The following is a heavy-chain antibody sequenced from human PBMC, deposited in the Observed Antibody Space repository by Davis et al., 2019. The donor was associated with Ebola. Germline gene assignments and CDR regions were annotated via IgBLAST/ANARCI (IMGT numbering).Heavy chain of an antibody. V-gene: IGHV1-69*04. J-gene: IGHJ6*02. CDR3: ARDGCSSTSCYSYYYYGMDV. D-gene: IGHD2-2*02. Sequence: SVKVSCKASGGTFSSYAISWVRQAPGQGLEWMGRIIPILGIANYAQKFQGRVTITADKSTSTAYMELSSLRSEDTAVYYCARDGCSSTSCYSYYYYGMDVWGQGTTVTVSS. CDR1: GGTFSSYA. CDR2: IIPILGIA.